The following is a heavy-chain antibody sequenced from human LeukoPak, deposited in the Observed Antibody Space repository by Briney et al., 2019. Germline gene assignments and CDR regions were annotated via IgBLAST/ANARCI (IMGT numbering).Heavy chain of an antibody. D-gene: IGHD3-22*01. CDR2: ISWNSGSI. Sequence: GGSLRLSCAASGLTFDDYAMHWVRQAPGKGLEWVSGISWNSGSIGYADSVKGRFTISRDNAKNSLYLQMNSLRAEDTALYYCAKGNYYDSSGYYAEKDYYFDYWGQGTLVTVSS. CDR3: AKGNYYDSSGYYAEKDYYFDY. J-gene: IGHJ4*02. V-gene: IGHV3-9*01. CDR1: GLTFDDYA.